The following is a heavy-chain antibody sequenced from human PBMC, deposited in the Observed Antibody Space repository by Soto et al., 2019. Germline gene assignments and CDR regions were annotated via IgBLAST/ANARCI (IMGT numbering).Heavy chain of an antibody. CDR2: ISYDGSNK. D-gene: IGHD5-18*01. J-gene: IGHJ2*01. CDR3: ARDPLWGTAMVLWYFDL. CDR1: GFTFSSYA. Sequence: QVQLVESGGGVVQPGRSLRLSCAASGFTFSSYAMHWVRQAPGKGLEWVAVISYDGSNKYYADSVKGRCTISSDNSKNTLYLQMNSLRAEDTAVYYCARDPLWGTAMVLWYFDLWGRGTLVTVSS. V-gene: IGHV3-30-3*01.